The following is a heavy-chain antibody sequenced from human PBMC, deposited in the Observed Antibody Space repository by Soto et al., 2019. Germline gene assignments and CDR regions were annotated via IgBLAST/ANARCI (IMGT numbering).Heavy chain of an antibody. CDR2: INPSGGST. J-gene: IGHJ6*02. D-gene: IGHD6-6*01. CDR3: ARDIRGQRQLGVPVYYGMDV. CDR1: GYTFTSYY. V-gene: IGHV1-46*01. Sequence: GASVKVSCKASGYTFTSYYMHWVRQAPGQGLEWMEIINPSGGSTSYAQKFQGRVTMTRDTSTSTVYMELSSLRSEDTAVYYCARDIRGQRQLGVPVYYGMDVWGQGTTVTVSS.